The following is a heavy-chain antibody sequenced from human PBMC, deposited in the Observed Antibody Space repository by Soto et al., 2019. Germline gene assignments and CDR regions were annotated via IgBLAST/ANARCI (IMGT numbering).Heavy chain of an antibody. V-gene: IGHV4-59*08. CDR1: GGSISSYY. CDR2: IYYSGST. Sequence: PSETLSLTCTVSGGSISSYYWSWIRQPPGKGLEWIGYIYYSGSTNYNPSLKSRVTISVDTSKNQFSLKLSSVTAADTAVYYCARAEFEYSYVRLDVWGQGTTVTVSS. CDR3: ARAEFEYSYVRLDV. J-gene: IGHJ6*02. D-gene: IGHD5-18*01.